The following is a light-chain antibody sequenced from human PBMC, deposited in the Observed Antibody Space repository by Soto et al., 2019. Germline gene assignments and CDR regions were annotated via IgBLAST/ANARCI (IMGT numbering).Light chain of an antibody. Sequence: QSALPQPASVSGSPGQSITISCSGTSSDVGAYDFVSWYQQHPGKAPKLIIFEVSHRPSGVSNRFSGSKSGNMASLTISGLQAEDESDYYCSSYTTSSALVVFGGGTKLTVL. J-gene: IGLJ2*01. CDR1: SSDVGAYDF. CDR3: SSYTTSSALVV. V-gene: IGLV2-14*01. CDR2: EVS.